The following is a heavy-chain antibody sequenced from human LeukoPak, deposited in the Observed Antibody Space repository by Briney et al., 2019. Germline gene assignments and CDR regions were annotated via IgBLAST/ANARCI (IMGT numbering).Heavy chain of an antibody. CDR2: IYYSGST. D-gene: IGHD1-1*01. V-gene: IGHV4-30-4*01. CDR3: AREGTNWFDP. CDR1: GGSISSGDYY. J-gene: IGHJ5*02. Sequence: SETLSLTCTVSGGSISSGDYYWSWIRQPPGKGLEWIGYIYYSGSTYYNPSLKSRVTISVDTSKDQFSLKLSSVTAADTAVYYCAREGTNWFDPWGQGTLVTVSS.